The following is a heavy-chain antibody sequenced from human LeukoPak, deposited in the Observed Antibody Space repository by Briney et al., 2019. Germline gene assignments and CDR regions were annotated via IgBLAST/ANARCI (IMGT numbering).Heavy chain of an antibody. CDR2: INHSGST. CDR1: GGSFSGYY. V-gene: IGHV4-34*01. CDR3: ARGAWGSGSYRRARFDY. Sequence: PSETLSLTCAVYGGSFSGYYWSWTRQPPGKGLEWIGEINHSGSTNYNPSLKSRVTISVDTSKNQFSLKLSSVTAADTAVYYCARGAWGSGSYRRARFDYWGQGTLVTVSS. J-gene: IGHJ4*02. D-gene: IGHD3-10*01.